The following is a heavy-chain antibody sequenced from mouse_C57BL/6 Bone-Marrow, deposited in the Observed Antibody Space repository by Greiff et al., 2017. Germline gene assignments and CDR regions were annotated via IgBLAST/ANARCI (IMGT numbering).Heavy chain of an antibody. Sequence: VQLKQSVAELVRPGASVKLSCTASGFNIKNTYMHWVKQRPEQGLEWIGRIDPANGYTKYAPKFTGQATITADTSSNTAYMQLSSLITEDTAIYYCSSWYDDSRGDWYFDVWGTGTTVTVSS. J-gene: IGHJ1*03. CDR3: SSWYDDSRGDWYFDV. D-gene: IGHD1-1*01. V-gene: IGHV14-3*01. CDR2: IDPANGYT. CDR1: GFNIKNTY.